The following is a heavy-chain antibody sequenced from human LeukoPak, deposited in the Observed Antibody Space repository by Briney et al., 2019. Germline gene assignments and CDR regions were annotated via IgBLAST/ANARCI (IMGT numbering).Heavy chain of an antibody. CDR3: ARGPWWGGAFDI. Sequence: SETLSLTCTVSGGSISSYYWYWIRQPPGKGLEWIGEINHSGSTNYNPSLKSRVTISVDTSKNQFSLKLSSVTAADTAVYYCARGPWWGGAFDIWGQGTMVTVSS. CDR2: INHSGST. J-gene: IGHJ3*02. V-gene: IGHV4-34*01. CDR1: GGSISSYY. D-gene: IGHD2-15*01.